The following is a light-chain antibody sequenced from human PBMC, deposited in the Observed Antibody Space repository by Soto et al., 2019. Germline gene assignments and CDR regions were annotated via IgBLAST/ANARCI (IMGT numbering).Light chain of an antibody. Sequence: EIVLTQSPATLSLSPGERATLSCRASQSINRHLAWYRQKPGQAPRLLIYDASNRATGIPARFSGSGSGTDSTLTISSLEPEDFGVYYCQQRSNWPPLTFGGATKVDIK. V-gene: IGKV3-11*01. CDR3: QQRSNWPPLT. CDR2: DAS. J-gene: IGKJ4*01. CDR1: QSINRH.